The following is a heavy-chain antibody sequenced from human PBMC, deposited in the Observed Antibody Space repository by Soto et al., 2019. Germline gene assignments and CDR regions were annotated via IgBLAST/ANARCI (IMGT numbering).Heavy chain of an antibody. D-gene: IGHD6-6*01. CDR3: AKNRAARPIFDY. Sequence: PGGSLRLSCAASGFTFSNYAMNWVRQAPGKGLEWVSGITGSGGSTYYTDSVQGRFTISRDNSKNTLFLQMHSLRAEDTAVYYCAKNRAARPIFDYWGQGTLVTVSS. V-gene: IGHV3-23*01. CDR2: ITGSGGST. J-gene: IGHJ4*02. CDR1: GFTFSNYA.